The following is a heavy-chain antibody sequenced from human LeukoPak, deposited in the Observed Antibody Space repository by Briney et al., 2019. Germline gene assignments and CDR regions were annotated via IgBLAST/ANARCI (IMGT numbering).Heavy chain of an antibody. V-gene: IGHV4-59*12. Sequence: SETLSLTCTVSGDSINSYYWSWMRQPPGKGLEWIGEIYHSGSTNYNPSLKSRVTISVDKSKNQFSLKLSSVTAADTAVYYCARDSPGRYFGYWGQGTLVTVSS. CDR3: ARDSPGRYFGY. CDR1: GDSINSYY. D-gene: IGHD1-26*01. CDR2: IYHSGST. J-gene: IGHJ4*02.